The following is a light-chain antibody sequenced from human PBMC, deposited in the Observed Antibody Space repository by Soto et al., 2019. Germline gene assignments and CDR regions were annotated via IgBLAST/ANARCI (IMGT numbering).Light chain of an antibody. Sequence: QSVLTQPPSVSAAPGQKVTISCSGSSSNIGGNSVSWYQQLPGTAPKLLIYDDNKRPSGIPDRFSGSKSGTSATLGITGFQTGDEADYYCGSWDSSPSAYVLGTGTKLNV. CDR1: SSNIGGNS. CDR3: GSWDSSPSAYV. CDR2: DDN. J-gene: IGLJ1*01. V-gene: IGLV1-51*01.